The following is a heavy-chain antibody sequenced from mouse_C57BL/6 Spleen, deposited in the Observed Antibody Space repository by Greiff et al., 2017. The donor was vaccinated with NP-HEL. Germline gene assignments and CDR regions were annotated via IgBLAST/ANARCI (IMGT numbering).Heavy chain of an antibody. CDR2: ISSGGSYT. D-gene: IGHD2-4*01. CDR1: GFTFSSYG. CDR3: ARHYDYDSYWYFDV. Sequence: EVKLVESGGDLVKPGGSLKLSCAASGFTFSSYGMSWVRQTPDKRLEWVATISSGGSYTYYPDSVKGRFTISRDNAKNTLYLQMSSLKSEDTAMYYCARHYDYDSYWYFDVWGTGTTVTVSS. J-gene: IGHJ1*03. V-gene: IGHV5-6*02.